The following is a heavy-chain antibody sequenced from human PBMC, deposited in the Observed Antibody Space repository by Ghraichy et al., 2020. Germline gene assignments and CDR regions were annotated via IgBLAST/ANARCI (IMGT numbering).Heavy chain of an antibody. J-gene: IGHJ5*02. CDR2: INHSGST. Sequence: SETLSLTCAVYGGSFSGYYWSWIRLPPGKGLEWIGEINHSGSTNYNPSLKSRVTISVDTSKNQFSLKLSSVTAADTAVYYCASCRGGYNGGFDPWGQGTLVTVSS. V-gene: IGHV4-34*01. CDR1: GGSFSGYY. CDR3: ASCRGGYNGGFDP. D-gene: IGHD5-24*01.